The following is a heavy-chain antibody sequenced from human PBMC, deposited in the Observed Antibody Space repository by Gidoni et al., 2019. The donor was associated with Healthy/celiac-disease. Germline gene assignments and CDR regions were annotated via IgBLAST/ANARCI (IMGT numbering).Heavy chain of an antibody. Sequence: QVQLQESGPGLVKPSQTLSLTCTVSGGSIRSGSYYWSWIRQPAGKGLEWIGRIYTSGSTNYNPSLKSRVSISVDTSKNQFSLKLSSVTAADTAVYYCAREGSSGWFDAFDICGQGTMVTVSS. J-gene: IGHJ3*02. D-gene: IGHD6-19*01. CDR3: AREGSSGWFDAFDI. CDR1: GGSIRSGSYY. CDR2: IYTSGST. V-gene: IGHV4-61*02.